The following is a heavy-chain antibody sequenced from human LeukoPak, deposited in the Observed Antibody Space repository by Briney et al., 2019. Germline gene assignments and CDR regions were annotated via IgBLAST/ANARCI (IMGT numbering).Heavy chain of an antibody. CDR1: GFTFSSYW. J-gene: IGHJ4*02. V-gene: IGHV3-7*01. CDR3: ARGPNSNWSGLDF. D-gene: IGHD6-6*01. Sequence: GGSLRLSCAASGFTFSSYWMNWARQAPGKGLEWVASINHNGNVNYYVDSVKGRFTISRDNAKNSLYLQVNNLRAEDTAVYYCARGPNSNWSGLDFWGQGTLLTVSS. CDR2: INHNGNVN.